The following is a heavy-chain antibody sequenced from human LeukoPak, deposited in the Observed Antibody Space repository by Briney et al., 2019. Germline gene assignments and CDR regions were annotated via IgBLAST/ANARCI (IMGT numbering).Heavy chain of an antibody. D-gene: IGHD5-24*01. CDR1: GYTFTNYW. CDR3: ARHWGDGYNDY. V-gene: IGHV5-51*01. J-gene: IGHJ4*02. Sequence: GESLKISCKGSGYTFTNYWIGWVRQMPGKGLEWMGVIYPGDSDTRYSPSFQGQVTISADKSINTAYLQWSSLKASDTAMYYCARHWGDGYNDYWGQGTLVTVSS. CDR2: IYPGDSDT.